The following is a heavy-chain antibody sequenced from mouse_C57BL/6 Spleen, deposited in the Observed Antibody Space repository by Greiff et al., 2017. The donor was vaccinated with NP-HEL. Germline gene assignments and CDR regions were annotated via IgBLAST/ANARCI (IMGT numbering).Heavy chain of an antibody. CDR3: ARSGSNYARDYFDY. D-gene: IGHD2-5*01. V-gene: IGHV1-82*01. CDR1: GYAFSSSW. CDR2: IYPGDGDT. Sequence: VQLQQSGPELVKPGASVKISCKASGYAFSSSWMNWVKQRPGKGLEWIGRIYPGDGDTNYNGTFKGKATLTADKSSSTAYMQLSSLTSEDSAVYFCARSGSNYARDYFDYWGQGTTLTVSS. J-gene: IGHJ2*01.